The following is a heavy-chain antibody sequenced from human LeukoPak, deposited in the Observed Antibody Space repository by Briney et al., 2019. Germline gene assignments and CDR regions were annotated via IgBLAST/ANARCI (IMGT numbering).Heavy chain of an antibody. J-gene: IGHJ4*02. CDR3: AKDLAGSSWWLDY. CDR1: GFTFDDYA. CDR2: ISWNSGSI. D-gene: IGHD6-13*01. Sequence: GGSLRLSCAASGFTFDDYAMHWVRQAPGKGLEWVSGISWNSGSIGYADSVKGRFTISRDNAKNSLYLQMNSLRAEDTALYYCAKDLAGSSWWLDYWGQGTLVTVSS. V-gene: IGHV3-9*01.